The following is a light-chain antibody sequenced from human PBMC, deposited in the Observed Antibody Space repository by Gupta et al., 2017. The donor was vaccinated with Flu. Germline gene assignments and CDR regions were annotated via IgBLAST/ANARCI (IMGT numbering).Light chain of an antibody. CDR1: QSISNS. CDR3: QEYSSYSSLT. CDR2: KAS. V-gene: IGKV1-5*03. Sequence: DIQMTQSPSTLSASVGDRVTITCRASQSISNSLAWYQHKPGKAPKLLIYKASSLESGVPSRFSGSGSGTEFALTISSLQPDDFATYYCQEYSSYSSLTFGGGTKVEIK. J-gene: IGKJ4*01.